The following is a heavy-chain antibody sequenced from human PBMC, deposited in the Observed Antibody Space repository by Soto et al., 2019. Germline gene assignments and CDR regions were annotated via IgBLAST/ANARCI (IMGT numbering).Heavy chain of an antibody. J-gene: IGHJ4*02. CDR2: IYHSGDT. D-gene: IGHD1-26*01. V-gene: IGHV4-4*02. CDR1: GVSISSHNW. Sequence: SETLSLTYAVSGVSISSHNWWSWVRQPPGKGLEWIGEIYHSGDTNYNPSLKSRVSISVDKSKNQFSLKLNSVTAADTAVYYCARLVTPDSYFDSWGQGILVTVSS. CDR3: ARLVTPDSYFDS.